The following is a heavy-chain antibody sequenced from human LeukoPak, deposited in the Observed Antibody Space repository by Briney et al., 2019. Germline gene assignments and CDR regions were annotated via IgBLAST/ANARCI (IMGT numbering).Heavy chain of an antibody. CDR2: ISWNSGSI. D-gene: IGHD5-18*01. Sequence: PGGSLRLSCAASGFTFDDYAMHWVRQAPGKGLEWVSGISWNSGSIGYADSVKGRFTISRDNAKNTLYLQMNSLRAEDTAVYYCAKDAERGGPSYGYVGWFDPWGQGTLVTVSS. J-gene: IGHJ5*02. CDR1: GFTFDDYA. CDR3: AKDAERGGPSYGYVGWFDP. V-gene: IGHV3-9*01.